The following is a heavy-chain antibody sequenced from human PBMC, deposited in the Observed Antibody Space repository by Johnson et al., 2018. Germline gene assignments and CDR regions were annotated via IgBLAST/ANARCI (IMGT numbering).Heavy chain of an antibody. CDR2: ITSNGGTT. CDR3: AKDFWGSYTD. D-gene: IGHD3-16*01. Sequence: VQLQESGGVVVQPWGSLRLSCAASGFPFDESDMHWVRQPPGKGLEWGSLITSNGGTTYYADSVKGRFTISRDNSNNSLYLQMNSLRPEDTALYYWAKDFWGSYTDWGRGTLVTVSS. V-gene: IGHV3-43D*03. CDR1: GFPFDESD. J-gene: IGHJ4*02.